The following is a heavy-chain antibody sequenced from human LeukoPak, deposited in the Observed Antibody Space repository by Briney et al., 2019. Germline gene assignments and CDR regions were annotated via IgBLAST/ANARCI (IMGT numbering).Heavy chain of an antibody. D-gene: IGHD3-16*01. Sequence: SETLSLTCVVSGGSIRTRSYYWGWVRQPPGKGLEWIGSIFYSGDTYYNSSLKSRVTIFADTSKNQFSLKLRSVTAADTAMYFCARRLRHFDPWGQGTLVTVSS. CDR3: ARRLRHFDP. CDR2: IFYSGDT. V-gene: IGHV4-39*01. J-gene: IGHJ5*02. CDR1: GGSIRTRSYY.